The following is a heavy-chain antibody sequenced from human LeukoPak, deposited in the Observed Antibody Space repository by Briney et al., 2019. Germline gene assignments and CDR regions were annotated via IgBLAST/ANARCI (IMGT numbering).Heavy chain of an antibody. Sequence: SQTLSLTCTVSGGSISSGDYYWSWIRQPPGKYLEWIGYIYYTGSTYYNPSLKSRVTISLDPSKNQFSLRLSSVTAANTAVYFCARVNVGAINWFDPWGQGTLVTVSS. CDR3: ARVNVGAINWFDP. CDR2: IYYTGST. J-gene: IGHJ5*02. CDR1: GGSISSGDYY. D-gene: IGHD1-26*01. V-gene: IGHV4-30-4*01.